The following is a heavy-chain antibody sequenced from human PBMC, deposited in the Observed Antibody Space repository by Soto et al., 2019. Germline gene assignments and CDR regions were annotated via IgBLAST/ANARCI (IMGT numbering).Heavy chain of an antibody. Sequence: QVQLVQSGSEGKEPGASMKISCQASGYTFTRYDITWVRQATGQGREWMGWMNPQTGNTAYSEKFQGRVNMTRSTSINTAYMELSGLRSEDTAVYYCARLSEESSSSNYYYFYMDVWGKGSTVTVSS. V-gene: IGHV1-8*01. CDR1: GYTFTRYD. CDR3: ARLSEESSSSNYYYFYMDV. D-gene: IGHD6-6*01. J-gene: IGHJ6*03. CDR2: MNPQTGNT.